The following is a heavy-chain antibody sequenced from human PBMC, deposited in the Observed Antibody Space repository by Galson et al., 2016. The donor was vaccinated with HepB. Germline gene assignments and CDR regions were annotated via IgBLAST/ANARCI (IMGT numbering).Heavy chain of an antibody. V-gene: IGHV3-21*06. D-gene: IGHD3-22*01. CDR2: ISIGSTHI. J-gene: IGHJ4*02. CDR1: GDSISSSDYW. CDR3: ASGHDSDAYYYPDY. Sequence: LSLTCAVSGDSISSSDYWWTWIRQPPGKGLEWVSSISIGSTHIFYADSVKGRFTTSRDNAENSPYLQMNSLRVEDTAIYYCASGHDSDAYYYPDYWGQGTLVTVSS.